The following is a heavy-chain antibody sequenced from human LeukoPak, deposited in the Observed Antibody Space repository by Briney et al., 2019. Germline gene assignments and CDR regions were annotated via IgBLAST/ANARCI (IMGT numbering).Heavy chain of an antibody. Sequence: ASVKVSCKVSGYTLTELSMHWVRQAPGKGLEWMGGFDPEDGETIYAQKFQGRVTMTEGTSADTAYMELSSLRSEDTAVYYCATVVYGDYYFDYWGQGTLVTVSS. CDR1: GYTLTELS. V-gene: IGHV1-24*01. CDR2: FDPEDGET. D-gene: IGHD4-17*01. J-gene: IGHJ4*02. CDR3: ATVVYGDYYFDY.